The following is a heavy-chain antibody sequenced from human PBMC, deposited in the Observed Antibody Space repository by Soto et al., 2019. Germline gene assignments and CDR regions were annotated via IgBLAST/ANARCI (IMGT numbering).Heavy chain of an antibody. CDR1: GFTFSTSA. V-gene: IGHV3-23*01. J-gene: IGHJ6*02. D-gene: IGHD3-3*01. CDR2: ISGSGVGT. Sequence: GGSLRLSCTASGFTFSTSAMSWVRQAPGRGLEWVSGISGSGVGTYYADSVKGRFTISRDNSKNTLYLQLSGLRAEDAAVYYCAKGPTVFGAVISFDYYYGMYVWGQGTPVTVSS. CDR3: AKGPTVFGAVISFDYYYGMYV.